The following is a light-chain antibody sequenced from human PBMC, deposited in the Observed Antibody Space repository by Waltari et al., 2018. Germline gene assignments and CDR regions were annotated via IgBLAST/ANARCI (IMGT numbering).Light chain of an antibody. J-gene: IGLJ3*02. CDR1: RRDFGGYHY. CDR3: SSYAGSNNWV. V-gene: IGLV2-8*01. Sequence: QSALTQPPSASGSPGQSVTISCTGTRRDFGGYHYVSWYQRHPGKAPKLMIYEVNKRPSGVPDRFSGSKSGNTASLTVSGLQAEDEAEYSCSSYAGSNNWVFGGGTKLTVL. CDR2: EVN.